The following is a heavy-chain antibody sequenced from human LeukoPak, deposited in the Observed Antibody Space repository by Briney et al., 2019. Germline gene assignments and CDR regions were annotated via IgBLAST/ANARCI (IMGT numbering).Heavy chain of an antibody. J-gene: IGHJ4*02. CDR3: ARSSTAQHRTQFDY. CDR1: GGSISSYY. D-gene: IGHD5/OR15-5a*01. V-gene: IGHV4-59*01. CDR2: IYYSGST. Sequence: PSETLSLTCTVSGGSISSYYWSWIRQPPGKGLEWIGYIYYSGSTNYNPSLKSRVTISVDTSKNQFSLKLSSVTAADTAVYYCARSSTAQHRTQFDYWGQGTLVTVSS.